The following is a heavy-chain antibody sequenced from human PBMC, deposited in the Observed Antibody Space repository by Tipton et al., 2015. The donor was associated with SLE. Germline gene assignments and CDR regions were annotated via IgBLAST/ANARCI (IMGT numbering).Heavy chain of an antibody. Sequence: TLSLTCTVSGGPISSHYWSWIRQPSGKGLEWIGYIYYSGSTNYNPSLKSRVTISVDTSKNQFSLKLSSVTAADTAVYYCARAPDYDYGDYYFDYWGQGTLVTVSS. CDR2: IYYSGST. CDR3: ARAPDYDYGDYYFDY. J-gene: IGHJ4*02. CDR1: GGPISSHY. V-gene: IGHV4-59*11. D-gene: IGHD4-17*01.